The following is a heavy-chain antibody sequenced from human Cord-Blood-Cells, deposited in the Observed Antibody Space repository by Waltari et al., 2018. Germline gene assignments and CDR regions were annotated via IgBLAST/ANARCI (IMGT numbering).Heavy chain of an antibody. J-gene: IGHJ3*02. CDR3: ATNSGYDAFDI. CDR1: GGSISSRSYY. V-gene: IGHV4-39*07. D-gene: IGHD5-12*01. Sequence: QLQLQESGPGLVKPSETLSLTCTVSGGSISSRSYYLAWIRQPPGKGREWIGSIYYSGSTYYNPSLKSRVTISVDTSKNQFSLKLSSVTAADTAVYYCATNSGYDAFDIWGQGTMVTVSS. CDR2: IYYSGST.